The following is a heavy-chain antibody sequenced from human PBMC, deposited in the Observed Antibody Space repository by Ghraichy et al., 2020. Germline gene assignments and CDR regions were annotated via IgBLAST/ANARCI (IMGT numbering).Heavy chain of an antibody. J-gene: IGHJ5*02. Sequence: GGSLRLSCVASGFTFSSFGMSWVRQAPGKGLEWVSSIRGGGRTTYYADSVKGRFTISRDNSKNTLFLQMSSLRAEDTAIYYCAKDRGDYSNFRFDPWGQGTLVTVCS. CDR2: IRGGGRTT. D-gene: IGHD4-17*01. CDR3: AKDRGDYSNFRFDP. CDR1: GFTFSSFG. V-gene: IGHV3-23*01.